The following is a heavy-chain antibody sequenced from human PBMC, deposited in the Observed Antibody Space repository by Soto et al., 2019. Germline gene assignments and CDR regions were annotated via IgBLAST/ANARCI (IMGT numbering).Heavy chain of an antibody. CDR1: GFTFSSYG. V-gene: IGHV3-33*01. D-gene: IGHD6-13*01. CDR3: ARDSSSWYLPLYYYYGMDV. CDR2: IWYDGSNK. J-gene: IGHJ6*02. Sequence: GGSLRLSCAASGFTFSSYGMHWVRQAPGKGLEWVAVIWYDGSNKYYADSVKGRFTISRDNSKNTLYLQMNSLRAEDTAVYYCARDSSSWYLPLYYYYGMDVWGQGTTVTVSS.